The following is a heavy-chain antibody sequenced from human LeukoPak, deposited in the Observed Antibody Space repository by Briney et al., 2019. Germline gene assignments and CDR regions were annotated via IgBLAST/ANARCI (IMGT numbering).Heavy chain of an antibody. CDR3: AKPHFDY. CDR2: IRYDGSNK. Sequence: PGRSLRLSCAASGFTFSTYAMHWVRQAPGKGLDWLAFIRYDGSNKYYADSVKGRFTISRDNSKNTLYLQMNSLRAEDTAVYYCAKPHFDYWGQGTLVTVSS. CDR1: GFTFSTYA. J-gene: IGHJ4*02. V-gene: IGHV3-30*02.